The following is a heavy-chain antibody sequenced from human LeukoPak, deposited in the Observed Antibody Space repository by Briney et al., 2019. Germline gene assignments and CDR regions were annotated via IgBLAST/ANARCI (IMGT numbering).Heavy chain of an antibody. CDR2: IHHTGST. Sequence: SETLSLTCTVSGYSISGGYYWGWIRQPPGKGLEWIGSIHHTGSTYYNPSLKSRVTISVDTSKNQFSLKLSSVTAADTAVYYCARSDRQGVDYWGQGTLVTVSS. CDR1: GYSISGGYY. CDR3: ARSDRQGVDY. V-gene: IGHV4-38-2*02. D-gene: IGHD1-26*01. J-gene: IGHJ4*02.